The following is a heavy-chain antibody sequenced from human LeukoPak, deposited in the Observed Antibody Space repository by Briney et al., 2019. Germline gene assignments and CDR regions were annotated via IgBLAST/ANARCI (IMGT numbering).Heavy chain of an antibody. CDR3: AKDQWLVLGWSENYYYYMDV. J-gene: IGHJ6*03. CDR1: GFAFSYYA. Sequence: QTGGSLTLSCAASGFAFSYYAMNWVRQASGKGLEWVSAISGSGGSTYYADSVKGRFTISRDNSKNTLYLQMNSLRAEDTAVYYCAKDQWLVLGWSENYYYYMDVWGKGTTVTVSS. D-gene: IGHD6-19*01. CDR2: ISGSGGST. V-gene: IGHV3-23*01.